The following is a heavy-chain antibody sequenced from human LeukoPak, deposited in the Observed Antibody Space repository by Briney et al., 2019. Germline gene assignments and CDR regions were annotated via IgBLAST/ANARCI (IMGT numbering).Heavy chain of an antibody. V-gene: IGHV3-33*01. CDR1: GFAFSSYG. D-gene: IGHD1-26*01. CDR2: IWFDGSTK. CDR3: ARQGAVGTTDY. J-gene: IGHJ4*02. Sequence: QAGGSLRLSCAASGFAFSSYGMHWVRQAPGKGLEWVAVIWFDGSTKWFADSVKGRFTISRDNSKNTLYLQMNSLRAEDTALYYCARQGAVGTTDYWGQGTLVTVSS.